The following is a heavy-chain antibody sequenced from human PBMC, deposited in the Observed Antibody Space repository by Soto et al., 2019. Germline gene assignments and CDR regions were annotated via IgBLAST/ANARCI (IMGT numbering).Heavy chain of an antibody. CDR1: GYIFPDYY. J-gene: IGHJ4*01. V-gene: IGHV1-2*04. D-gene: IGHD6-6*01. CDR3: ARGEQLVHFDS. CDR2: INPNGGGT. Sequence: QVQLVQSGAEVKKPGASVKVSCKASGYIFPDYYVHWVRQAPGEGLEWMGRINPNGGGTNYAQKFEGWVTMTTDTSISTAYMELSRLNFDDTAVYYCARGEQLVHFDSWCQGTLVTVSS.